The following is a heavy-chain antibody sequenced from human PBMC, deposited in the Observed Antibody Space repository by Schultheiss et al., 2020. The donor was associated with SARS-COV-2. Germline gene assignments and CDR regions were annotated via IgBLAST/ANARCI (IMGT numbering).Heavy chain of an antibody. D-gene: IGHD1-14*01. CDR3: ARGVGILDY. CDR1: GGSFGGYY. CDR2: INHSGST. Sequence: SQTLSLTCAVYGGSFGGYYWSWIRQPPGKGLEWIGEINHSGSTNYNPSLKSRVTISVDTSNNQFSLKLSSVTAADTAVYYCARGVGILDYWGQGTLVTVSS. J-gene: IGHJ4*02. V-gene: IGHV4-34*01.